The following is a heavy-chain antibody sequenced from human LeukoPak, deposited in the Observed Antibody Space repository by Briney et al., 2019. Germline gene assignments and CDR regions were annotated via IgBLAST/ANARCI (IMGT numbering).Heavy chain of an antibody. CDR3: ARQRLRYQWNWFDP. CDR2: INHSGST. V-gene: IGHV4-34*01. D-gene: IGHD4-17*01. CDR1: GGSISSYY. Sequence: SETLSLTCTVSGGSISSYYWSWIRQPPGKGLEWIGEINHSGSTNYNPSLKSRVTISVDTSKNQFSLKLSSVTAADTAVYYCARQRLRYQWNWFDPWGQGTLVTVSS. J-gene: IGHJ5*02.